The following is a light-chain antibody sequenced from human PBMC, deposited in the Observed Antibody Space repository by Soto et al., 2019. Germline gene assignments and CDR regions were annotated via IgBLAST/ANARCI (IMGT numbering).Light chain of an antibody. J-gene: IGLJ1*01. CDR1: SVCVGSFSL. V-gene: IGLV2-23*01. CDR3: CLYVGATTYV. Sequence: QSVLAQPASVSVSPGQAHSIPCGGNSVCVGSFSLVPWYQQHPGKAPKVIISEGHRRPSGVPDRFSGSSSVTTASLTISGLQADDEADYYCCLYVGATTYVFGTGTKLTVL. CDR2: EGH.